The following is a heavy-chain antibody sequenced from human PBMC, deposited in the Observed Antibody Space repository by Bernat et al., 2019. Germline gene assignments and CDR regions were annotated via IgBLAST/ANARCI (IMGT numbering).Heavy chain of an antibody. J-gene: IGHJ3*02. D-gene: IGHD2-21*01. V-gene: IGHV3-33*01. CDR3: ARGAMGGEGPFDI. Sequence: QVQLVESGGGVVQPGRSLRLSCAASGFTFNSHGMHWVRQTPGKGLEWVAVIWYDGSNQYSADSVKGRFTISSDNSKNTVNLQMNSLRAEDTAVYYCARGAMGGEGPFDIWGQGTTVTVSS. CDR2: IWYDGSNQ. CDR1: GFTFNSHG.